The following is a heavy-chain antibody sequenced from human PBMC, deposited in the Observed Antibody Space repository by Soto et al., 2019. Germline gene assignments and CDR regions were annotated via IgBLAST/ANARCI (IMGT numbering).Heavy chain of an antibody. Sequence: DVQLVESGGGLVQPGGSLRLSCAASGFSFRDHSMNWVRQAPGKGLEWISYIRGTTTISYADSVKGRFTISRDNAENSLYLQMNSLRDEDTAVYYCARDLSWAFDPWGQGALVTVSS. J-gene: IGHJ5*02. CDR3: ARDLSWAFDP. CDR1: GFSFRDHS. V-gene: IGHV3-48*02. D-gene: IGHD6-13*01. CDR2: IRGTTTI.